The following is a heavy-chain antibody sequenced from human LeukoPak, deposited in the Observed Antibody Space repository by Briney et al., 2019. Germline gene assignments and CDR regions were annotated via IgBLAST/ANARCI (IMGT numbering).Heavy chain of an antibody. CDR2: IIPIFGTA. CDR1: GGTFSSYA. J-gene: IGHJ2*01. V-gene: IGHV1-69*05. CDR3: ATLRTPHIVVVPAAQNWYFDL. Sequence: SVKVSCKASGGTFSSYAISWVRQAPGQGLEWMGGIIPIFGTANYAQKFQGRVTITTDESTSTAHMELSSLRSEDTAVYYCATLRTPHIVVVPAAQNWYFDLWGRGTLVTVSS. D-gene: IGHD2-2*01.